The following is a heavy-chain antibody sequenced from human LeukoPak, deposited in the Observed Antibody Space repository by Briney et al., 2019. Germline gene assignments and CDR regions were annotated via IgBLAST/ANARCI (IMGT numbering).Heavy chain of an antibody. CDR1: GYTFTSYD. D-gene: IGHD5-12*01. V-gene: IGHV1-8*01. CDR2: MNPNSGNT. J-gene: IGHJ4*02. CDR3: ARAKDIAGGPDY. Sequence: ASVKVSCKASGYTFTSYDIHWVRQATGQGLEWMGWMNPNSGNTGYAQKFQGRVTMTRNTSISTAYMELSSLRSEDTAVYYCARAKDIAGGPDYWGQGTLVTVSS.